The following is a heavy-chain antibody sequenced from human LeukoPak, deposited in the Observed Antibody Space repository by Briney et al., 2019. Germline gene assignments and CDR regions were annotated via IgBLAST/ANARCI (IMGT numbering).Heavy chain of an antibody. CDR1: GGSISSHY. D-gene: IGHD6-19*01. CDR3: ARVRRNSSGWFNLAFDI. Sequence: PSETLSLTCTVSGGSISSHYWTWIRQPPGKGLEWIGYIYYSGSTNYNPSLKSRVTISVDTSKNQFSLKLSSVTAADTAVYYCARVRRNSSGWFNLAFDIWGQGTMVTVSS. J-gene: IGHJ3*02. V-gene: IGHV4-59*11. CDR2: IYYSGST.